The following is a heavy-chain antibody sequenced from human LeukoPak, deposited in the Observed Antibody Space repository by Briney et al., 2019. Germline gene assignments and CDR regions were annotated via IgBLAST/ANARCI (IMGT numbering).Heavy chain of an antibody. V-gene: IGHV4-59*12. CDR2: IYYSGST. J-gene: IGHJ3*02. D-gene: IGHD3-22*01. CDR3: ARFSIGSSGYYKSEDEDDAFDI. Sequence: PSETLSLTCTVSGGSISSYYWSWIRQPPGKGLEWIGYIYYSGSTNYNPSLKSRVTISVDTSKNQFSLKLSSVTAADTAVYYCARFSIGSSGYYKSEDEDDAFDIWGQGTMVTVSS. CDR1: GGSISSYY.